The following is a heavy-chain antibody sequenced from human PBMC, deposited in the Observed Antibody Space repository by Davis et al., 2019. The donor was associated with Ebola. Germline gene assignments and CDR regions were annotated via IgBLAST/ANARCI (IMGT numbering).Heavy chain of an antibody. CDR1: GFTLSSYG. Sequence: GESLKISCAASGFTLSSYGMLWVRQAPGKGLEWVAYFSKFGSSKYYADSVKGRFTISRDNSMNTLDLQMISLRAEDTAVYYCAKDRPPNIAAVGDFDSWGQGTLVTVSS. V-gene: IGHV3-30-3*01. CDR2: FSKFGSSK. CDR3: AKDRPPNIAAVGDFDS. D-gene: IGHD6-13*01. J-gene: IGHJ4*02.